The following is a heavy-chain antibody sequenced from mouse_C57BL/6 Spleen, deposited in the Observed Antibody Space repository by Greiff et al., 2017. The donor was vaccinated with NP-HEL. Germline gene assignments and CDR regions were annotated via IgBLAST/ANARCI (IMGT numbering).Heavy chain of an antibody. V-gene: IGHV1-78*01. CDR1: GYTFTDHT. CDR2: IYPRDGST. D-gene: IGHD1-1*01. CDR3: ARLGPLRYYYGSSNYFDD. J-gene: IGHJ2*01. Sequence: VQLQQSDAELVKPGASVKISCKVSGYTFTDHTIHWMKQRPEQGLEWIGYIYPRDGSTKYNEKFKGKATLTADKSSSTAYMQLNSLTSEDSAVYFCARLGPLRYYYGSSNYFDDWGQGTTLTVSS.